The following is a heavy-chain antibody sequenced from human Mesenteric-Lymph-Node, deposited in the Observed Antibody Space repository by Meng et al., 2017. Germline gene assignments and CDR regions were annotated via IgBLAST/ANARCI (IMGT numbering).Heavy chain of an antibody. CDR1: GFTFSDYY. Sequence: GESLKISCAASGFTFSDYYMSWIRQAPGKGLEWVSDISGQGGTAYYADSVKDRFTFSRDNSKNTLFLQMNSLRAEDTAVYYCARGKLGSAGIFDIWGLGTMVTVSS. CDR2: ISGQGGTA. V-gene: IGHV3-23*01. CDR3: ARGKLGSAGIFDI. D-gene: IGHD7-27*01. J-gene: IGHJ3*02.